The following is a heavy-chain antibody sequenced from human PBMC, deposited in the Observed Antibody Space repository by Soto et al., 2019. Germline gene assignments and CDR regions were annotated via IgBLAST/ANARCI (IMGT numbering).Heavy chain of an antibody. CDR2: IKEDGSER. J-gene: IGHJ5*02. CDR1: GFTFSNYW. Sequence: GGSLRLSCEPSGFTFSNYWMSWVRQAPGKGLEWVANIKEDGSERNYVDSVKGRFTISRDNAENSLYLQMNSLRAEDTAVYYCASARHIGPWGQGTLVTVSS. D-gene: IGHD2-21*01. V-gene: IGHV3-7*01. CDR3: ASARHIGP.